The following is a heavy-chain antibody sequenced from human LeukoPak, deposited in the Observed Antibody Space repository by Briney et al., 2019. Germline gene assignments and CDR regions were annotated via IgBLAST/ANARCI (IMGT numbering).Heavy chain of an antibody. D-gene: IGHD3-3*01. CDR3: AREASGYYRDF. CDR2: IWYDGSKT. J-gene: IGHJ4*02. Sequence: GTSLRLSCAASGFTFSSHGMHWVRQAPGKGLDWVAVIWYDGSKTSYADSVKGRFTISRDDSKNTLYLQMNSLRAEDTAVYYCAREASGYYRDFWGQGALVTVSS. V-gene: IGHV3-33*01. CDR1: GFTFSSHG.